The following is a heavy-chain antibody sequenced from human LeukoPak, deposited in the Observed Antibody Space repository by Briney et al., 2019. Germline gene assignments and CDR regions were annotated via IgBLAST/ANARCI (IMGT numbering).Heavy chain of an antibody. CDR1: GYTYTSYY. D-gene: IGHD3-3*01. CDR3: ARDRKYYDFWSGSGYYFDY. CDR2: INPSGGST. V-gene: IGHV1-46*01. Sequence: ASVNVSCKASGYTYTSYYMHWVRQAPGQGLEWMGIINPSGGSTSYAQKFQGRVTMTRDTSTSTVYMELSSLRSEDTAVYYCARDRKYYDFWSGSGYYFDYWGQGTLVTVSS. J-gene: IGHJ4*02.